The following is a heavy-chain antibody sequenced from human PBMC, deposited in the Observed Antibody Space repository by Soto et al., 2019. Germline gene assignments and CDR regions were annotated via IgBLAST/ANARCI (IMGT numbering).Heavy chain of an antibody. CDR1: GGSISSSNW. Sequence: TSETLSLTCAVSGGSISSSNWWSWARQPPGKGLEWIGEIYHSGSTNYNPSLKSRVTISVDKSKNQFSLKLSSVTAADTAVYYCARVAVAGTRVDYWGQGTLVTVSS. J-gene: IGHJ4*02. CDR2: IYHSGST. D-gene: IGHD6-19*01. CDR3: ARVAVAGTRVDY. V-gene: IGHV4-4*02.